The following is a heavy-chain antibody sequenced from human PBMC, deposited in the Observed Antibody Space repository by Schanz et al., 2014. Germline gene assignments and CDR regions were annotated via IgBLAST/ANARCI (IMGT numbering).Heavy chain of an antibody. D-gene: IGHD6-19*01. CDR2: LSGSGGST. CDR3: AKLSSSGRLAGYFDY. Sequence: EVHLVESGGGLVKRGGSLRLSCAASGFTISSYSMNWVRQAPGKGLEWVSALSGSGGSTYYADSVKGRFTISRDNSKNTVYLQMNRLRAEDTAIYYCAKLSSSGRLAGYFDYWGQGALVTVSS. J-gene: IGHJ4*02. CDR1: GFTISSYS. V-gene: IGHV3-23*04.